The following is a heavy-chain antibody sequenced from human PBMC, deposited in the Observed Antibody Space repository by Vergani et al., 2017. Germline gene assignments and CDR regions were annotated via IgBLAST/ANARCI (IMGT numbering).Heavy chain of an antibody. CDR3: ARGQYCTNGVCYVLVTFDY. J-gene: IGHJ4*02. CDR2: IYYSGST. D-gene: IGHD2-8*01. CDR1: GGSISSYY. Sequence: QVQLQESGPGLVKPSETLSLTCTVSGGSISSYYWGWIRQPPGKGLEWIGSIYYSGSTYYNPSLKSRVTISVDTSKNQFSLKLSSVTAADTAVYYCARGQYCTNGVCYVLVTFDYWGQGTLVTVSS. V-gene: IGHV4-39*07.